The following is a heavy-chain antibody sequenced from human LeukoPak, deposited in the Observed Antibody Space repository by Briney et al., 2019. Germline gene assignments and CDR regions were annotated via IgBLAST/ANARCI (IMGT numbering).Heavy chain of an antibody. J-gene: IGHJ4*02. V-gene: IGHV4-4*07. Sequence: SETLSLTRTVSGGSINFYYWSWIRQPAGKGLEWIGRIYSTGSTNYSPSLKSRVTMSVDKSKNQFSLNLSSVTAADTAMYYCGKVGGNSNSWGQGTLVTVSS. CDR1: GGSINFYY. CDR2: IYSTGST. D-gene: IGHD4-23*01. CDR3: GKVGGNSNS.